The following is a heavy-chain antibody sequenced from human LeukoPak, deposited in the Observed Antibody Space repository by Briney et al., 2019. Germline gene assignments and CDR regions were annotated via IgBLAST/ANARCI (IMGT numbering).Heavy chain of an antibody. Sequence: LRLSCAASGFTFDDYAMHWVRQAPGKGLEWIGYIYHSGSTYYNPSLKSRVTISVDRSKNQFSLKLSSVTAADTAVYYCARVRYKFSLDYWGQGTLVTVSS. CDR1: GFTFDDYA. V-gene: IGHV4-30-2*01. J-gene: IGHJ4*02. CDR3: ARVRYKFSLDY. D-gene: IGHD3-9*01. CDR2: IYHSGST.